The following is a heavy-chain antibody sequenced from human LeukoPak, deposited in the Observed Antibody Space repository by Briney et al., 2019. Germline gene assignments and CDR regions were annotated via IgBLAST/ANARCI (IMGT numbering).Heavy chain of an antibody. J-gene: IGHJ5*02. CDR2: MYYSGSS. CDR1: GFTFSSYE. Sequence: GSLRLSCAASGFTFSSYEMNWVRQAPGKGLEWFGSMYYSGSSYYNPSLKSRVTISVDTSKNQFSLKLSSVTAADTAVYYCARQYSGYLRNWFDPWGQGTLVTVSS. CDR3: ARQYSGYLRNWFDP. V-gene: IGHV4-59*05. D-gene: IGHD5-12*01.